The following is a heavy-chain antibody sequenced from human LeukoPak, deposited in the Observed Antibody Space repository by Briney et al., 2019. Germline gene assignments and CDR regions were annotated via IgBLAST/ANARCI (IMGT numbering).Heavy chain of an antibody. CDR1: GGSISSSSYY. Sequence: SETLSLTCTVSGGSISSSSYYWGWIRQPPGKGLEWIGSIYYSGSTYYNPSLKSRVTISVDTPKNQFSLKLSSVTAADTAVYYCARGDSSSWYGTFDYWGQGTLVTVSS. CDR2: IYYSGST. V-gene: IGHV4-39*07. J-gene: IGHJ4*02. D-gene: IGHD6-13*01. CDR3: ARGDSSSWYGTFDY.